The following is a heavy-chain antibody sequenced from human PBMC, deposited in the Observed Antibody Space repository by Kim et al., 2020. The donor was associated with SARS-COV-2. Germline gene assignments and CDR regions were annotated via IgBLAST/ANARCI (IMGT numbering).Heavy chain of an antibody. Sequence: GGSLRLSCTASGFIINTYGLHWVRQAPGKGLEWVAVIWYDGSNKYYADSVKGRFTISRDNSKNRLYLQMNSLRAEDTAVYYCARENSGTGAGTFGGYYHYYMDVWGRGTTVSVSS. V-gene: IGHV3-33*01. J-gene: IGHJ6*03. CDR1: GFIINTYG. CDR2: IWYDGSNK. D-gene: IGHD6-19*01. CDR3: ARENSGTGAGTFGGYYHYYMDV.